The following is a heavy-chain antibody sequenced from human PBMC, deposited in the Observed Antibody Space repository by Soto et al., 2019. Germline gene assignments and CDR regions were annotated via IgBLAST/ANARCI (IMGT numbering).Heavy chain of an antibody. CDR1: GFPFSAYN. CDR2: ITVGSSHI. D-gene: IGHD3-16*01. Sequence: GGSLRLSCTGSGFPFSAYNINWVRQAPGKGLEWVSSITVGSSHIYQPNSMKGRFTISRDDAKNSVYLQIDSLRDEDTALYYCSRSPEVGVRGAYWGQGTLVTAPQ. V-gene: IGHV3-21*01. CDR3: SRSPEVGVRGAY. J-gene: IGHJ4*02.